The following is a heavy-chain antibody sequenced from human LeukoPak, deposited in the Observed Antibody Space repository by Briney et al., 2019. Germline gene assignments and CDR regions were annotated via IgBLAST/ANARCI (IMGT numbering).Heavy chain of an antibody. D-gene: IGHD4-17*01. CDR2: ISGSGGST. J-gene: IGHJ3*02. CDR3: AKDPNGDYIGAFDI. V-gene: IGHV3-23*01. Sequence: PGGSLRLSCAASGFTFSIYPMTWVRQAPGKELEWVSSISGSGGSTQYAASVQGRFTISRDNSKNTLYLQMNSLRAEDTAVYYCAKDPNGDYIGAFDIWGQGTMVTVSS. CDR1: GFTFSIYP.